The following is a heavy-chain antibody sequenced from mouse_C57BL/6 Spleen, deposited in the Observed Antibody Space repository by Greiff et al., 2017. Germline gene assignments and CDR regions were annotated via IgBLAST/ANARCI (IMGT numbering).Heavy chain of an antibody. CDR3: ARRVSNYAMDY. CDR1: GFTFSDYG. CDR2: ISSGSSTI. V-gene: IGHV5-17*01. Sequence: EVQLVESGGGLVKPGGSLKLSCAASGFTFSDYGMHWVRQAPEKGLEWVAYISSGSSTIYYADTVKGRFTISRDNAKHTLFLQMTSLRSEDTAMYYCARRVSNYAMDYWGQGTSVTVSS. J-gene: IGHJ4*01.